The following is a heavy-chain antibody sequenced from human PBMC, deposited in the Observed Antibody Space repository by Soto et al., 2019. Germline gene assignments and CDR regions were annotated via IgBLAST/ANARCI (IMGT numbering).Heavy chain of an antibody. CDR1: GYSFTGYY. CDR2: INPNSGDT. V-gene: IGHV1-2*02. CDR3: ARVSLGEFWSGWQVGYYYAMDV. J-gene: IGHJ6*01. D-gene: IGHD3-3*01. Sequence: QVQLVQSGAEVNKRGASVKVSCKASGYSFTGYYMHWVRQAPGQGLEWMGWINPNSGDTNYAQKFQGRVTMTRDTSNSTARMELGRLKSEDPAVYYCARVSLGEFWSGWQVGYYYAMDVWGRWKTVTVSS.